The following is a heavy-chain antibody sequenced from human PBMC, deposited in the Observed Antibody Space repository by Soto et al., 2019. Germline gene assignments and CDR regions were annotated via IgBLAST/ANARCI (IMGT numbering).Heavy chain of an antibody. V-gene: IGHV3-23*01. Sequence: GGSLRLSCAASGFTFSSYAMSWVRQAPGKGLEWVSIIGGGGVNTYYADSVKGRFTISRDNSINALYLQMSSLRAGDTAVYDCAKGILVKPPGSRALDIWGQGTMVTVSS. CDR2: IGGGGVNT. CDR3: AKGILVKPPGSRALDI. J-gene: IGHJ3*02. CDR1: GFTFSSYA. D-gene: IGHD2-2*01.